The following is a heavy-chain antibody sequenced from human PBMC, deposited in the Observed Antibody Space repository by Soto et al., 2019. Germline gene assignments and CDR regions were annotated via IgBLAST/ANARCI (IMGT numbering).Heavy chain of an antibody. V-gene: IGHV4-34*01. CDR1: GGSFNAYY. CDR3: ATSGRQQLIRTNWFDP. D-gene: IGHD6-13*01. CDR2: ISHGGNT. Sequence: QVQLQQWGAGLLKPSETLSLTCAVYGGSFNAYYWSWIRQPPGKGLEWIGEISHGGNTNYNPSLKSRVTISVDPSKNQCSLKLSSVTAADTAVYYCATSGRQQLIRTNWFDPWGQGALVIVSS. J-gene: IGHJ5*02.